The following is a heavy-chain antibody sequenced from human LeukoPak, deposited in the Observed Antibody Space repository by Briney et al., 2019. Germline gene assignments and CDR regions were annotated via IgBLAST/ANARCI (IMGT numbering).Heavy chain of an antibody. CDR1: GDSVSSTSAD. Sequence: SQTLSLTCAISGDSVSSTSADWNWIRQSPSRGLEWLGRTYYRSKWKSDYAVSVKSRITIKPDTSQNQFSLQLNSVTPDDTAMYYCSRTRGHLDLWGRGTLVTVSS. CDR2: TYYRSKWKS. CDR3: SRTRGHLDL. V-gene: IGHV6-1*01. J-gene: IGHJ2*01.